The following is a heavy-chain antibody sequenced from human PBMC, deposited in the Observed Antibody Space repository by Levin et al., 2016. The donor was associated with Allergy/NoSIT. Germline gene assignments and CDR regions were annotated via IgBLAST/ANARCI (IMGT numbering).Heavy chain of an antibody. D-gene: IGHD6-19*01. V-gene: IGHV4-59*01. J-gene: IGHJ4*02. CDR2: IHDTGTT. Sequence: SETLSLTCSVSGGSIRNSYWSWIRQTPEKGLEWIGYIHDTGTTNRNPSLWRRVSISMDTSKNQFSLQMRSMTAADTAVYYCARGKAVAGPEWGQGTLVTVSS. CDR1: GGSIRNSY. CDR3: ARGKAVAGPE.